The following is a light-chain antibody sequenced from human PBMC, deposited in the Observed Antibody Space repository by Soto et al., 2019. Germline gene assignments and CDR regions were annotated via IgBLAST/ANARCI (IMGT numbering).Light chain of an antibody. CDR2: AAS. V-gene: IGKV1D-8*01. CDR3: QQYYSLPYT. CDR1: QGISNY. Sequence: VIWMTQSPSLVSASIGDRVTISCRISQGISNYLAWYQQKPGKVPELLIYAASTLQSGVPSRFSGSGSGTDFTLTISSLQSEDFATYYCQQYYSLPYTFGQGTKLEIK. J-gene: IGKJ2*01.